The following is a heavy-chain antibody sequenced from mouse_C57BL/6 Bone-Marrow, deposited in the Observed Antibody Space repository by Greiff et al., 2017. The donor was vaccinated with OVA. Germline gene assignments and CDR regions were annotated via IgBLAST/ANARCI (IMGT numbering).Heavy chain of an antibody. V-gene: IGHV14-4*01. Sequence: VQLQQSGAELVRPGASVKLSCTASGFNIKDDYMHWVKQRPEQGLEWIGWIDPENGDTEYASKFQGKATITADTSSNTAYLQLSSLTSEDTAVYYCTPIYYYGSSLLGVGGTGTTVTVSS. CDR3: TPIYYYGSSLLGV. J-gene: IGHJ1*03. CDR2: IDPENGDT. CDR1: GFNIKDDY. D-gene: IGHD1-1*01.